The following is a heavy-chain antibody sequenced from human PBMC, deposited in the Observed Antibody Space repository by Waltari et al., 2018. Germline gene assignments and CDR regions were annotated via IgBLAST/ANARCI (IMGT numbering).Heavy chain of an antibody. CDR3: ARQAARNFDY. CDR2: INPNTGGT. Sequence: QVQLVQSGAEVQKPGASVNVSCKASGYNFIGYYIHWVRQAPGQGLEWMGWINPNTGGTKYAQKYQGRVTLTRDTSISTAYMELSSLGSDDMAVFYCARQAARNFDYWGQGTLVTVSS. V-gene: IGHV1-2*02. J-gene: IGHJ4*02. CDR1: GYNFIGYY.